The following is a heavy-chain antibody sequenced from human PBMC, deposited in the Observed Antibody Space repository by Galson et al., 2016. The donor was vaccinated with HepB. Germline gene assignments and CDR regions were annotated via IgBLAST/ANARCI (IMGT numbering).Heavy chain of an antibody. CDR1: GFTFSSHS. CDR2: VRRDDSNT. V-gene: IGHV3-74*01. CDR3: VRDNRGLGDF. D-gene: IGHD1-14*01. J-gene: IGHJ4*02. Sequence: SLRLSCAASGFTFSSHSMDWVRQSPGKGLVWVSRVRRDDSNTDYADSVKGRFTISRDNAKNILYLQMNSLTVDDTAMYYCVRDNRGLGDFWGRGTLVTVSS.